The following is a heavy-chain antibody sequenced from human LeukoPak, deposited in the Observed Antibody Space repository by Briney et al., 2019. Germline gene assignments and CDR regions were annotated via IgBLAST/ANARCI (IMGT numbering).Heavy chain of an antibody. CDR1: GGSISSYY. CDR3: ARYGSGSYYNSFDY. Sequence: SETLSLTCTVSGGSISSYYWSWIRQPPGKGLEWSGYIYYSGSTNYNPSLKSRVTISVDTSKNQFSLKLSSVTAADTAVYYCARYGSGSYYNSFDYWGQGTLVTVSS. CDR2: IYYSGST. D-gene: IGHD3-10*01. J-gene: IGHJ4*02. V-gene: IGHV4-59*01.